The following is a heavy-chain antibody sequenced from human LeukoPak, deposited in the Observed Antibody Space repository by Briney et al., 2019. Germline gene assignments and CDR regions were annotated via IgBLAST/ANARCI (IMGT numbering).Heavy chain of an antibody. CDR2: IYYSGST. Sequence: SETLSLTCAVYGGSFSGYYWSWIRQSPGKGPEWIGSIYYSGSTYYNPSLKSRVTISVDTSKNQFSLKLSSVTAADTAVYYCARGGPGNWFDPWGQGTLVTVSS. V-gene: IGHV4-34*01. CDR3: ARGGPGNWFDP. CDR1: GGSFSGYY. J-gene: IGHJ5*02.